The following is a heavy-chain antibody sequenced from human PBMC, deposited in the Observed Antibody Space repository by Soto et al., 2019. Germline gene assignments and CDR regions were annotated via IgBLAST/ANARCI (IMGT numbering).Heavy chain of an antibody. CDR1: GFTFTSYS. V-gene: IGHV3-21*01. CDR2: ISSSSSYI. CDR3: ARARGAVTTLVDY. D-gene: IGHD4-17*01. J-gene: IGHJ4*02. Sequence: EVQLVESGGGLVKPGGSLRLSCAASGFTFTSYSMNWVRQAPGKGLEWVSSISSSSSYIYYADSVKGRFTSSRDNAKNSLYLQMSRLRAEDTAVYYCARARGAVTTLVDYWGQGTLVTVSS.